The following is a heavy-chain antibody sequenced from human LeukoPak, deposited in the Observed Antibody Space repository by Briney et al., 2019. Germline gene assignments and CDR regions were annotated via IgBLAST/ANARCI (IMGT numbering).Heavy chain of an antibody. Sequence: PGRSLRLSCEASGFTFNVYDMNWVSQAPGKGLEWLSYISSSGTNIHYADSVKGRVTISRDRAKKSLYLQMNSLRVDDTALYYCARDGLQMPDAFGVWGQGTMVTVSS. CDR3: ARDGLQMPDAFGV. CDR1: GFTFNVYD. V-gene: IGHV3-48*03. D-gene: IGHD2-2*01. J-gene: IGHJ3*01. CDR2: ISSSGTNI.